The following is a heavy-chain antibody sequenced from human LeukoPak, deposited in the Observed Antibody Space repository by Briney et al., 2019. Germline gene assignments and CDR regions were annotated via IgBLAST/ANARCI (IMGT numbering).Heavy chain of an antibody. CDR1: GGSISSYY. J-gene: IGHJ4*02. CDR3: ARLSSGYYPPFDY. CDR2: IYYSGST. V-gene: IGHV4-59*08. Sequence: PSETLSLTCTVSGGSISSYYWSWIRQPPGKRLECIGYIYYSGSTKYNPSLQSRVTISVDTSKNQFSLKLSSVTAADTAVYYCARLSSGYYPPFDYWGQGILVTVSS. D-gene: IGHD3-22*01.